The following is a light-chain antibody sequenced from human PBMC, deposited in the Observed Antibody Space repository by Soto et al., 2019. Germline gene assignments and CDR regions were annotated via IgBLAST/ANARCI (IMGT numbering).Light chain of an antibody. Sequence: EIVLTQSPGTLSLSPGERATLSCRSSHSVSSNYLAWYQQKPGQAPRLLIYDVSSRATGIPDRFSGSGSGTDLTLTISSLEPVDFAVYYCQQYGISPTFGQGTKVEIK. J-gene: IGKJ1*01. CDR1: HSVSSNY. CDR3: QQYGISPT. V-gene: IGKV3-20*01. CDR2: DVS.